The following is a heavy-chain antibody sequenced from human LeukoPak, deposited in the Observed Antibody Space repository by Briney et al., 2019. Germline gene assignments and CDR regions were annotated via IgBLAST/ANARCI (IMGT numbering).Heavy chain of an antibody. Sequence: SETLSLTCTVSGYSISSGSYYWSWIRQPAGKGLEWIGRIYTSGSTNYNPSLKSRVTISVDTSKNQFSLKLSSVTAADTAVYYCARMGANDFWSGYLDYWGQGTLVTVSS. J-gene: IGHJ4*02. CDR3: ARMGANDFWSGYLDY. D-gene: IGHD3-3*01. V-gene: IGHV4-61*02. CDR1: GYSISSGSYY. CDR2: IYTSGST.